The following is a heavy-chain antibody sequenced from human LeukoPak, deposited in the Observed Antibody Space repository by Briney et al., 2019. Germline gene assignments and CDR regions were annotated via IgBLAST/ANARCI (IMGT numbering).Heavy chain of an antibody. V-gene: IGHV3-23*01. J-gene: IGHJ4*02. CDR2: ISGSGGST. Sequence: GGSLRLSCAASGFTFSSYAMSWVRQAPGKGLEWVSAISGSGGSTYYADSVKGRFTISRDNAKNSLYLQMNSLRAEDTAVYYCARAHYDYVWGSYRPFDYWGQGTLVTVSS. CDR3: ARAHYDYVWGSYRPFDY. CDR1: GFTFSSYA. D-gene: IGHD3-16*02.